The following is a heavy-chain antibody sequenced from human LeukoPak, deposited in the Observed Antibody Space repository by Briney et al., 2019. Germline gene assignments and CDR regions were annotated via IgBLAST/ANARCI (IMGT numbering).Heavy chain of an antibody. Sequence: VASVKVSCKASGYTFTSSGISWVRQAPGQGLEWMGWINPNGGGTNYAQKFQGRVTMTRDTSISTAYMELSRLRSDDTAVYYCARVPIVVVPAAIRPSYNWFDPWGQGTLVTVSS. D-gene: IGHD2-2*01. CDR3: ARVPIVVVPAAIRPSYNWFDP. J-gene: IGHJ5*02. CDR1: GYTFTSSG. V-gene: IGHV1-2*02. CDR2: INPNGGGT.